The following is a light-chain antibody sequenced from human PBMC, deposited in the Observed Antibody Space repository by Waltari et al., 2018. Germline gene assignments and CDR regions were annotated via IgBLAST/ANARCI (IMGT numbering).Light chain of an antibody. CDR3: QQFLNTPWT. V-gene: IGKV4-1*01. CDR2: WAS. CDR1: QSVLYSSNNKNY. Sequence: DIVMTQSPDSLAVSLGERATINCKSSQSVLYSSNNKNYLAWYQQKPGQPPKLLIYWASTRESGVPDRFNGSGSGTDFTLTISSLQAEDVAVYYCQQFLNTPWTFGQGTKVEIK. J-gene: IGKJ1*01.